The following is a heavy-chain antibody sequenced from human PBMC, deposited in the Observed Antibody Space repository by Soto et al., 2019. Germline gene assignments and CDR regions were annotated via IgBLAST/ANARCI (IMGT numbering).Heavy chain of an antibody. D-gene: IGHD3-22*01. CDR1: GFTFIKAY. CDR2: IDSKLDADKT. V-gene: IGHV3-15*04. Sequence: SLRLSCAASGFTFIKAYMNWVRQAPGKGLEWIGQIDSKLDADKTDFAAPVKGRFTLSRDNSQNTVYLQMNSLRPEDTAVYYCARLNFYDERFDYWGQGTLVTVSS. CDR3: ARLNFYDERFDY. J-gene: IGHJ4*02.